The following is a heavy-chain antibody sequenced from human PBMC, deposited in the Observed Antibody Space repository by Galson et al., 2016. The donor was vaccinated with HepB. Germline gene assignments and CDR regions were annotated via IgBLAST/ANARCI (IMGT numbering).Heavy chain of an antibody. CDR2: VFHSGIS. CDR3: VRGVRFCSRTTFSENWFDP. V-gene: IGHV4-4*02. CDR1: GGAISSSNW. D-gene: IGHD2-2*01. Sequence: SETLSLTCSVSGGAISSSNWWGWVRQAPGKGLEWVGEVFHSGISNFNPSVKSRVTLSLDKSKNQSSLKLSPVTAADTAVYYCVRGVRFCSRTTFSENWFDPWGQGTLVTVSS. J-gene: IGHJ5*02.